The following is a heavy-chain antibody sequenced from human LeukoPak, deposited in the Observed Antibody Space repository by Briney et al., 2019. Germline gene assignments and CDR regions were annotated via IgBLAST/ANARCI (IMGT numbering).Heavy chain of an antibody. D-gene: IGHD4-17*01. CDR1: GGSFSVYY. J-gene: IGHJ5*02. CDR3: AQGHDYGDYFTWFDP. CDR2: INHSGRT. Sequence: SETLSLTCAVYGGSFSVYYWSWIRQPPGKGLEGIGEINHSGRTNYNRSLKGRVTISVNTSKNQFSLKLSSVTAADTAVSYRAQGHDYGDYFTWFDPWGQGTLVTVSS. V-gene: IGHV4-34*01.